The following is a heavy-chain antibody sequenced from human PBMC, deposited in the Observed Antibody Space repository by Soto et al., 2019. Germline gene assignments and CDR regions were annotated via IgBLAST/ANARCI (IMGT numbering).Heavy chain of an antibody. Sequence: GGSLRLSCAASGFAVSSNYMSWVRQAPGKGLEWVSVIYSDGNTYYADSVKGRFTISRDNSKNTMYLQMNSLIAEDTAVYYCAGGTGAYFDYWGQGTLVTVSS. D-gene: IGHD2-15*01. CDR2: IYSDGNT. J-gene: IGHJ4*02. V-gene: IGHV3-53*01. CDR1: GFAVSSNY. CDR3: AGGTGAYFDY.